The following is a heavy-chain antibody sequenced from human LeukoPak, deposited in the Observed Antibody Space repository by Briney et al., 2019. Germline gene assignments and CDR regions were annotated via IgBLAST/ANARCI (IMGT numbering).Heavy chain of an antibody. D-gene: IGHD3-22*01. J-gene: IGHJ6*03. CDR3: ARVDGYYDSSGYPTYYYYYYMDV. CDR1: GYTFTSYD. CDR2: MNPNSGNT. Sequence: ASVKVSCKASGYTFTSYDINWVRQATGQGLEGMGWMNPNSGNTGYAQKFQGRVTMTKHTSISTAYMELSSLRSEDTAVYYCARVDGYYDSSGYPTYYYYYYMDVWGKGTTVTVSS. V-gene: IGHV1-8*01.